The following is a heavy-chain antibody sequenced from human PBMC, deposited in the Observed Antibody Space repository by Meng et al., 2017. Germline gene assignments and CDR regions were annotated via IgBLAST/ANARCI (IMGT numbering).Heavy chain of an antibody. CDR1: GGSISSSSYY. V-gene: IGHV4-39*07. CDR2: IYYSGST. Sequence: SETLSLTCTVSGGSISSSSYYWGWIRQPPGKGLEWIGSIYYSGSTYYNPSLKSRVTISVDTSKNQFSLKLSSVTAADTAVYYCARDRSDQQLVVSDAFDIWGQGTRVTVSS. D-gene: IGHD6-13*01. J-gene: IGHJ3*02. CDR3: ARDRSDQQLVVSDAFDI.